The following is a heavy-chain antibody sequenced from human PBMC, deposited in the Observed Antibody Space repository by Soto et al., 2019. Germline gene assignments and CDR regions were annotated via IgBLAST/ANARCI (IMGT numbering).Heavy chain of an antibody. CDR1: GFTFTSSA. V-gene: IGHV1-58*02. D-gene: IGHD2-15*01. J-gene: IGHJ3*02. CDR2: IVVGSGNT. CDR3: ASGYCSGGSCYPYDAFDI. Sequence: SVKVSCKASGFTFTSSAMQWVRQARGQRLEWIGWIVVGSGNTNYAQKFQERVTITRDMSTSTAYMELSSLRSEDTAVYYCASGYCSGGSCYPYDAFDIWGQGTMVTVSS.